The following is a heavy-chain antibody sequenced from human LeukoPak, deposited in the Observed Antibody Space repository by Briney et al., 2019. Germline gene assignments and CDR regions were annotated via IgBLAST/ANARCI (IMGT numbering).Heavy chain of an antibody. CDR3: ARHRKRLKWELHPHFSPAGFDP. J-gene: IGHJ5*02. Sequence: GESPKISCMGSGYSFTSYWIGWVRQMPGKGLEWMGIIYPGDSDTRYSPSFQGQVTISADKSISTAYLQWSSLKASDTAMYYCARHRKRLKWELHPHFSPAGFDPWGQGTLVTVSS. CDR1: GYSFTSYW. CDR2: IYPGDSDT. V-gene: IGHV5-51*01. D-gene: IGHD1-26*01.